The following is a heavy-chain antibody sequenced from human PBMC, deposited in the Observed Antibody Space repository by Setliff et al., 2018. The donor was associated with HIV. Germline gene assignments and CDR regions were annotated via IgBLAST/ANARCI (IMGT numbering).Heavy chain of an antibody. V-gene: IGHV4-39*07. D-gene: IGHD3-22*01. J-gene: IGHJ4*02. CDR1: GDSITRSTYY. Sequence: SETLSLTCTVSGDSITRSTYYWGWIRQSPGKGLEWIGEIYHSGSTHYNPSLQSRVTISVDKSKSQFSLKLNTVTAADTAVYYCGGNGYYSIDYWGQGTLVTVSS. CDR3: GGNGYYSIDY. CDR2: IYHSGST.